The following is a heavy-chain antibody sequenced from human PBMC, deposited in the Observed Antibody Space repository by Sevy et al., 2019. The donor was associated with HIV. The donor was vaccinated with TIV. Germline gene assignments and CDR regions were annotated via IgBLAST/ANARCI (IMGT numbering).Heavy chain of an antibody. CDR3: AREGCTKPHDY. V-gene: IGHV3-23*01. CDR2: LSFGCGEI. Sequence: AGSLRLSCAASGFTFSKYSMSWVRQPPGKGLEWVSTLSFGCGEINYADSVKGRFTISRDNSKSSVYLQMNNLRPEDTAVYYCAREGCTKPHDYWGQGTPVTVSS. J-gene: IGHJ4*02. D-gene: IGHD2-8*01. CDR1: GFTFSKYS.